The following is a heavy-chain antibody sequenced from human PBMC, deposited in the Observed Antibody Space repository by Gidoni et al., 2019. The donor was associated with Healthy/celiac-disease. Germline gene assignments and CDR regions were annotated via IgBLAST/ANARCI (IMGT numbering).Heavy chain of an antibody. J-gene: IGHJ6*02. CDR1: GGSISRPNR. CDR2: IYHSGST. CDR3: ARVPAAAGNHSYYYGMDV. D-gene: IGHD6-13*01. V-gene: IGHV4-4*02. Sequence: QVHLHQPGPGLVKPSGTLSLTCPFSGGSISRPNRWSWVRQPPGKGLAWIGEIYHSGSTNSNPSLKSRVTISVDKSKNEVSLELSSVTAADRAVYYCARVPAAAGNHSYYYGMDVWGQGTTVTVSS.